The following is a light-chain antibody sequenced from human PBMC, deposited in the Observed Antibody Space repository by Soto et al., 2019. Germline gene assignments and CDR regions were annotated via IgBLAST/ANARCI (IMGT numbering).Light chain of an antibody. J-gene: IGLJ2*01. CDR3: ETWDGNSMRL. CDR1: SGHSSYI. CDR2: VEGSGSY. Sequence: QLVLTQSSSASASLGSSVKLTCILSSGHSSYIIAWHQQQSGKAPRYLMKVEGSGSYSKGSGVPDRFSGSSFGADRYLTISNFQSEDEADYYCETWDGNSMRLFGGGTKLTVL. V-gene: IGLV4-60*03.